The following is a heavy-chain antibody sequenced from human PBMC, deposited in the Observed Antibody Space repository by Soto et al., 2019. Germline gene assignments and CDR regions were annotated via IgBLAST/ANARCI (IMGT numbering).Heavy chain of an antibody. V-gene: IGHV1-69*13. D-gene: IGHD3-3*01. CDR2: IIPIFGTA. CDR1: GGTFSSYA. CDR3: ARVALTYYDFWSGSPEDYYGMDV. Sequence: SVKVSCKASGGTFSSYAISWVRQAPGRGLEWMGGIIPIFGTANYAQKFQGRVTITADESTSTAYMELSSLRSEDTAVYYCARVALTYYDFWSGSPEDYYGMDVWGQGTTVTVSS. J-gene: IGHJ6*02.